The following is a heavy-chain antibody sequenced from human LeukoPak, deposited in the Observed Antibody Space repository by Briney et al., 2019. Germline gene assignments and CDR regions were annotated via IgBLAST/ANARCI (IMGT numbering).Heavy chain of an antibody. V-gene: IGHV3-21*01. CDR1: GFTFSSYS. Sequence: GGSLRLPCAASGFTFSSYSMNWVRQAPGKGLEWVSSISSSSSYIYYADSVKGRFTISRDNAKSSLYLQMNSLRAEDTAVYYCARDPHYYGSGSYYDYWGQGTLVTVSS. D-gene: IGHD3-10*01. CDR3: ARDPHYYGSGSYYDY. J-gene: IGHJ4*02. CDR2: ISSSSSYI.